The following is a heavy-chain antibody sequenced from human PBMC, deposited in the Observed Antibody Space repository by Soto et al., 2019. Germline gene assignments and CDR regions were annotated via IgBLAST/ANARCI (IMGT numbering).Heavy chain of an antibody. CDR2: IFYSGST. V-gene: IGHV4-30-4*01. Sequence: TXSLSFHASVVSISSGDYYWSWFRQPPGKGLEWIGYIFYSGSTYYNPSLKSRVIISVDTSKNQFSLKLSSVTAADTAVYYCARATWSRSSVGWFDPWGQGTLVTVYS. J-gene: IGHJ5*02. CDR3: ARATWSRSSVGWFDP. CDR1: VVSISSGDYY. D-gene: IGHD6-6*01.